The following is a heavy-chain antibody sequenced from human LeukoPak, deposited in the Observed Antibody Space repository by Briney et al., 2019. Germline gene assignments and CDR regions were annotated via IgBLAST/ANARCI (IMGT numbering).Heavy chain of an antibody. CDR3: AKVPKSTGWTADF. CDR2: IGFDGKSK. J-gene: IGHJ4*02. CDR1: GFTFSIYN. Sequence: GGSLRLSCAASGFTFSIYNMQWVRQAPRKGLEWVTFIGFDGKSKYYADSVKGRFTVSRDNSKNTLSLQMISLRAEDTAVYYCAKVPKSTGWTADFWGQGTLVTVSS. D-gene: IGHD3/OR15-3a*01. V-gene: IGHV3-30*02.